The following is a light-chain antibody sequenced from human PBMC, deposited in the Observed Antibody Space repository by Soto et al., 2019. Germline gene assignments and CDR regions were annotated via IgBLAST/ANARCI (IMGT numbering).Light chain of an antibody. CDR1: ETISTY. CDR3: QQGHSNPIA. J-gene: IGKJ5*01. CDR2: AAS. Sequence: DIQMTQSPSSLSASVGDRVTITCRTSETISTYVNCYQKKPGKAPKLLIYAASSLQSGVPSRFSGSGSGTDFTLTISSLQPEDFATYYCQQGHSNPIALGQGTRLEIK. V-gene: IGKV1-39*01.